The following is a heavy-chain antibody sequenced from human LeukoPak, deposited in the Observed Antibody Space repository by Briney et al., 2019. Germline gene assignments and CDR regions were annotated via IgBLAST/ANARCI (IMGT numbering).Heavy chain of an antibody. J-gene: IGHJ6*02. CDR2: INAGNGNT. V-gene: IGHV1-3*01. CDR1: GYTFTSYA. Sequence: GASVKVSCKASGYTFTSYAMHWVRQAPGQRLEWMGWINAGNGNTKYSQKFQGRVTITRDTSASTAYMELSSLRSEDTAVYYCARDPSDYVLYYYYGMDVWGQGTTVTVSS. D-gene: IGHD5-12*01. CDR3: ARDPSDYVLYYYYGMDV.